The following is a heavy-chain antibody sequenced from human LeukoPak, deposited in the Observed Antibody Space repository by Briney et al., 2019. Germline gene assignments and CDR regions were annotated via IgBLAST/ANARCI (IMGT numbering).Heavy chain of an antibody. Sequence: PGGSLRLSCAASGFTFSSYWMSWVRQAPGKGLEWVANIKQDGSEKYYVDSVKGRFTISRDNAKNSLYLQMNSLRAEDTAVYYCARDQGYDYVWGSFSYWGQGTLVTVSS. D-gene: IGHD3-16*01. J-gene: IGHJ4*02. CDR2: IKQDGSEK. CDR1: GFTFSSYW. V-gene: IGHV3-7*01. CDR3: ARDQGYDYVWGSFSY.